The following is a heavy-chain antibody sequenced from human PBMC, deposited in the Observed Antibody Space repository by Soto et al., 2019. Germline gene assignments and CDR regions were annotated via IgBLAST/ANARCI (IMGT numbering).Heavy chain of an antibody. CDR3: AKDIGVAAAGDP. V-gene: IGHV3-30*18. CDR2: ISYDGSNK. D-gene: IGHD6-13*01. J-gene: IGHJ5*02. CDR1: GFTFSSYG. Sequence: QVQLVESGGGVVQPGRSLRLSCAASGFTFSSYGMHWVRQAPGKGLEWVAVISYDGSNKYYADSVKGRFTISRDNSKNTRYLQMNSLRAEDTAVYYCAKDIGVAAAGDPWGQGTLVTVSS.